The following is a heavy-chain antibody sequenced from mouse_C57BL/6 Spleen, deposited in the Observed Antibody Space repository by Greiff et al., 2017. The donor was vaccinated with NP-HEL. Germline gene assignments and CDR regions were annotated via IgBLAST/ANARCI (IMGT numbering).Heavy chain of an antibody. Sequence: VQLQQPGTELVKPGASVKLSCKASGYTFTSYWMHWVKQRPGQGLEWIGNINPCNGGTNYNEKFKGKATLTVDKSSSTAYMQLSSLTSEDSAVYYCASERLRRGDYYYAMDYWGQGTSVTVSS. D-gene: IGHD2-4*01. J-gene: IGHJ4*01. CDR3: ASERLRRGDYYYAMDY. CDR1: GYTFTSYW. CDR2: INPCNGGT. V-gene: IGHV1-53*01.